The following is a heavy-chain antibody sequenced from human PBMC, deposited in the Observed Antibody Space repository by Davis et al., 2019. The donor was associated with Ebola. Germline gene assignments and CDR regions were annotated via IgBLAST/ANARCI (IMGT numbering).Heavy chain of an antibody. CDR2: INHSGST. V-gene: IGHV4-34*01. CDR3: ARARMSGWYFFDS. J-gene: IGHJ4*02. CDR1: GGSFSGYY. D-gene: IGHD6-19*01. Sequence: MPSETLSLTCAVYGGSFSGYYWSWIRQPPGKGLEWIGEINHSGSTNYNPSLKSRVTISVDTSKNQFSLKLSSGTAADTAVYYCARARMSGWYFFDSWGQGTLVTVSS.